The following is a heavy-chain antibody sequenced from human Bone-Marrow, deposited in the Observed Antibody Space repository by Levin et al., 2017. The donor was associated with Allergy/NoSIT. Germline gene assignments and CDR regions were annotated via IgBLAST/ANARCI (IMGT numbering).Heavy chain of an antibody. CDR1: GGSFSGYY. CDR2: INHSGST. V-gene: IGHV4-34*01. J-gene: IGHJ5*02. D-gene: IGHD6-13*01. CDR3: ARGEAAAGLNWFDP. Sequence: PSETLSLTCAVYGGSFSGYYWSWIRQPPGKGLEWIGEINHSGSTNYNPSLKSRVTISVDTSKNQFSLKLSSVTAADTAVYYCARGEAAAGLNWFDPWGQGTLVTVSS.